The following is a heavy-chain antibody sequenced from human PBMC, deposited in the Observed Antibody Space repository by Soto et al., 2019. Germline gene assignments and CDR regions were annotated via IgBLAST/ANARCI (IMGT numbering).Heavy chain of an antibody. CDR2: ISVYHGNT. J-gene: IGHJ4*02. V-gene: IGHV1-18*04. Sequence: ASVKVSCKTSGYNFLNYGMSWVRQAPGQGPEWMGWISVYHGNTIYAQNFQGRVTMTTDTSTSTAYMELTSLRSDDTGVYYCARDHGGDNMALLYLGQGTLVIVSS. D-gene: IGHD3-3*01. CDR3: ARDHGGDNMALLY. CDR1: GYNFLNYG.